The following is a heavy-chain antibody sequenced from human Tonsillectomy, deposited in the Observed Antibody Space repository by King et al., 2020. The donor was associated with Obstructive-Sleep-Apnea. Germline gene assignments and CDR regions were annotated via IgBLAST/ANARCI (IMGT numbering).Heavy chain of an antibody. CDR2: IRSKANSYST. CDR3: TRRDYGDYGEHLDY. Sequence: VQLVESGGGLVQPGGSLKLSCAASGFTFSGSAMHWVRQASGKGREWVGRIRSKANSYSTAYAASVKGRFTISRDDSKNTAYLQMNSLKTEDTAVYYCTRRDYGDYGEHLDYWGQGTLVTVSS. D-gene: IGHD4-17*01. CDR1: GFTFSGSA. V-gene: IGHV3-73*01. J-gene: IGHJ4*02.